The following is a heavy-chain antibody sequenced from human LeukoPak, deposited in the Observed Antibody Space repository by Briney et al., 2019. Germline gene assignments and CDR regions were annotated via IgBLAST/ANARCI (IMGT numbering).Heavy chain of an antibody. CDR3: ARELLVRGVNSGSYYYYMDV. D-gene: IGHD3-10*01. Sequence: PSETLSLTCTVSGGSISSYYWSWIRQPPGKGLEWIGYIYYSGSTNYNPSLKSRVTISVDTSKNQFSLKLSSVTAADTAVYYCARELLVRGVNSGSYYYYMDVWGKGTTVTVSS. CDR1: GGSISSYY. V-gene: IGHV4-59*01. J-gene: IGHJ6*03. CDR2: IYYSGST.